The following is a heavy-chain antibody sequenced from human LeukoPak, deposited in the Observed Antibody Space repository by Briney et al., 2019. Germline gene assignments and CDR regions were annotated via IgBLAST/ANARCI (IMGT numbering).Heavy chain of an antibody. CDR1: GGSISSSSYY. CDR3: ARSLVRGVIIRGGHFDY. J-gene: IGHJ4*02. CDR2: IYYSGST. Sequence: PSETLSLTCTVSGGSISSSSYYWGWIRQPPGKGLEWIGSIYYSGSTYYNPSLKSRVTISVDTSKNQFSLKLSSVTAADTAVYYCARSLVRGVIIRGGHFDYWGQGTLVTVSS. D-gene: IGHD3-10*01. V-gene: IGHV4-39*01.